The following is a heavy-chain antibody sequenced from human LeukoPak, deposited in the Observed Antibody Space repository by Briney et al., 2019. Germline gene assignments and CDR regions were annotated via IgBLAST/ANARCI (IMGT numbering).Heavy chain of an antibody. V-gene: IGHV4-59*10. CDR3: ARTATIFDY. CDR2: IYTSGST. CDR1: GASISSSY. D-gene: IGHD5-12*01. J-gene: IGHJ4*02. Sequence: SETLSLTCAVSGASISSSYWIWIRQSPDKGLEWIGRIYTSGSTNYNPSLKSRVTMSVDTSKNQFSLKLSSVTAADTAVYYCARTATIFDYWGQGTLVTVSS.